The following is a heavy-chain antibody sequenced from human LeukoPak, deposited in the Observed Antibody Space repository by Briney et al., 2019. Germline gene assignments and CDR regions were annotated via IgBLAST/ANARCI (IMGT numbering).Heavy chain of an antibody. J-gene: IGHJ5*02. CDR3: ARQRVGYIRS. CDR2: MSYDGSHQ. CDR1: GFTFSNYA. D-gene: IGHD1-1*01. Sequence: SLRLSCAASGFTFSNYAMHWVRQAPGKGLEWVALMSYDGSHQYYADSVKGRFTTSRDNSNNTFFLPINIPRTEDTADYYFARQRVGYIRSWGPGNLVTVSS. V-gene: IGHV3-30*01.